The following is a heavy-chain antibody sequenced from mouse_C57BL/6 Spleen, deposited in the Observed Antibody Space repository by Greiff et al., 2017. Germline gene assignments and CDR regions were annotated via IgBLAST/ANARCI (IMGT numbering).Heavy chain of an antibody. CDR3: ARGYYYGSRRDYAMDY. CDR2: INPNNGGT. J-gene: IGHJ4*01. CDR1: GYTFTDYN. V-gene: IGHV1-22*01. Sequence: VHVKQSGPELVKPGASVKMSCKASGYTFTDYNMHWVKQSHGKSLEWIGYINPNNGGTSYNQKFKGKATVTVNKSSSTAYMELRSLTSEDSAVYYCARGYYYGSRRDYAMDYWGQGTSVTVSS. D-gene: IGHD1-1*01.